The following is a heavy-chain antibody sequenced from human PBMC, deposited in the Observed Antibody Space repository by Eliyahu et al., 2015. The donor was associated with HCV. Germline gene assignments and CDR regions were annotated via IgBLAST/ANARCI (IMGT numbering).Heavy chain of an antibody. Sequence: EVQLVESGGGLVQPGGSLRLSCAASGFTFXXXXLXWVRQAPGKGLEGVANIKQDGSERYYVDSVKGRFTISRDNAKNSLYLQMNSLRAEDTAVYYCARVPDLITIFGVDMKKSYYFEYWGQGTLVTVSS. CDR1: GFTFXXXX. CDR3: ARVPDLITIFGVDMKKSYYFEY. D-gene: IGHD3-3*01. J-gene: IGHJ4*02. V-gene: IGHV3-7*03. CDR2: IKQDGSER.